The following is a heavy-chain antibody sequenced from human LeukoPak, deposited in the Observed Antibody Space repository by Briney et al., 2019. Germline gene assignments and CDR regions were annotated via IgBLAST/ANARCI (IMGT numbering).Heavy chain of an antibody. CDR1: GFTFSNAW. CDR2: IKSKTDGGTT. Sequence: GGSLRLSCAAPGFTFSNAWMSWVRQAPGKGLEWVGRIKSKTDGGTTDYAAPVKGRFTISRDDSKNTLYLQMNSLKTEDTAVYYCTALMITFGGVNYYYMDVWGKGTTVTVSS. V-gene: IGHV3-15*01. CDR3: TALMITFGGVNYYYMDV. D-gene: IGHD3-16*01. J-gene: IGHJ6*03.